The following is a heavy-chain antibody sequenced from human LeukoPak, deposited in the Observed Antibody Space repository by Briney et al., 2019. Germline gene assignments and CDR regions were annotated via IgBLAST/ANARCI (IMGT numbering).Heavy chain of an antibody. J-gene: IGHJ4*02. CDR1: GFTFSSHG. V-gene: IGHV3-33*01. D-gene: IGHD3-16*01. CDR2: IWYDASEK. Sequence: GGSLLLSCVASGFTFSSHGMHWVRQAPGKGLEWVAVIWYDASEKYYADSVRGRFTISRDNSENTLYLQMNSLRAEDTAVYYCARWGDNKILDYWGQGTLVTVSS. CDR3: ARWGDNKILDY.